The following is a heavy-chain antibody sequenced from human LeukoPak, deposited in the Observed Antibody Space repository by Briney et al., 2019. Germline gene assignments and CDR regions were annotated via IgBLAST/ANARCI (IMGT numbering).Heavy chain of an antibody. CDR1: GFTFSSYS. Sequence: GGSLRLSCAASGFTFSSYSMNWVRQAPGKGLEWVSYISSSSSTIYYADSVKGRFTISRDNAKNSLYLQMNSLRAEDTAVYYCARDHDCSGGSCYRMAFDYWGQGTLVTVSS. CDR3: ARDHDCSGGSCYRMAFDY. J-gene: IGHJ4*02. V-gene: IGHV3-48*01. CDR2: ISSSSSTI. D-gene: IGHD2-15*01.